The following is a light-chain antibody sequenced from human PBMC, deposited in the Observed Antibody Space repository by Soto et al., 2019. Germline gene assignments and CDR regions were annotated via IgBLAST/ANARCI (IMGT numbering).Light chain of an antibody. Sequence: QSVLTQPPSVSGAPGQRVTISCTGSGSNIGAGYDVHWYQQLPGAAPKLLIFANINRPSGVPDRFSGSKSGTSASLAITGLRAEDEADYYCQSYDSSRSGYVFGTGTKVTVL. CDR3: QSYDSSRSGYV. V-gene: IGLV1-40*01. CDR2: ANI. CDR1: GSNIGAGYD. J-gene: IGLJ1*01.